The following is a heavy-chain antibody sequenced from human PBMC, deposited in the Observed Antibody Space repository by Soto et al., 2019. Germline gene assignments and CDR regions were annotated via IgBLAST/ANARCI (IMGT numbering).Heavy chain of an antibody. D-gene: IGHD6-13*01. V-gene: IGHV1-18*01. CDR1: GYTFTSYG. J-gene: IGHJ4*02. Sequence: GASVKVSCKASGYTFTSYGISWVRQAPGQGLEWMGWISAYNGNTNYAQKLQGRVTMTTDTSTSTAYMELRSLRSDDTAVYYCARDPPLVAAAGRFDYWGQGTLVTVSS. CDR2: ISAYNGNT. CDR3: ARDPPLVAAAGRFDY.